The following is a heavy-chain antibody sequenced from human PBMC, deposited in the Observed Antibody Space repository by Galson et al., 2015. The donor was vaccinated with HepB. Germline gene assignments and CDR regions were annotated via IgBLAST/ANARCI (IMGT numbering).Heavy chain of an antibody. CDR2: IKSKTDGGTT. J-gene: IGHJ5*02. CDR1: GFTFSNAW. V-gene: IGHV3-15*01. D-gene: IGHD2-15*01. CDR3: ARGWGSGGYNWFDP. Sequence: SLRLSCAASGFTFSNAWMSWVRQAPGKGLEWVGRIKSKTDGGTTDYAGPVKGRFTISRDDSKNTLYLQMNSLKASDTAMYYCARGWGSGGYNWFDPWGQGTLVTVSS.